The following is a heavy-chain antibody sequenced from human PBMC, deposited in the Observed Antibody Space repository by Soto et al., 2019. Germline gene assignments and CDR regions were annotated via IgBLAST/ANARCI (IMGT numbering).Heavy chain of an antibody. J-gene: IGHJ4*02. Sequence: EVQLVESGGGLVQPGGSLRLSCAASGFTFSSYWMSWVRQAPGRGLEWMANIKYDGSEKYYVDSVKGRLTISRDNAKTSLYLQMNSLRAEDTAMYYCASSPHKDGRPDYWGQGTLVTVSS. V-gene: IGHV3-7*03. CDR1: GFTFSSYW. D-gene: IGHD2-15*01. CDR2: IKYDGSEK. CDR3: ASSPHKDGRPDY.